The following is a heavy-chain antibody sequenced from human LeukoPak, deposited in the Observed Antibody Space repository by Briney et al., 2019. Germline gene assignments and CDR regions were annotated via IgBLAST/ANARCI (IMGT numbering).Heavy chain of an antibody. CDR2: IYYSGST. J-gene: IGHJ3*02. CDR3: ARDQDGRTAFDI. D-gene: IGHD5-24*01. CDR1: GGSISSYY. V-gene: IGHV4-59*01. Sequence: SETLSLTCTVSGGSISSYYWSWIRQPPGKGLEWIGYIYYSGSTNYNPSLKSRVTISVDTSKNQFSLKLSSVTAADTAVYYCARDQDGRTAFDIWGQGTMVTVSS.